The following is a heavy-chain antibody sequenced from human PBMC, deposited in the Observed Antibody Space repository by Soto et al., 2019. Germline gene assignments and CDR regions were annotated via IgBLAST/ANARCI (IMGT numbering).Heavy chain of an antibody. Sequence: SETRSLTCTVSGGSISSFYWSWIRQPPGKGLEWIGYIYYTVSTNYNPSLKSRVTISVDTSMNQVSLNLTSVTAADTAVYYCARKRLAVTGPCESWGQGTLVSVSS. CDR2: IYYTVST. V-gene: IGHV4-59*01. D-gene: IGHD6-19*01. J-gene: IGHJ5*02. CDR1: GGSISSFY. CDR3: ARKRLAVTGPCES.